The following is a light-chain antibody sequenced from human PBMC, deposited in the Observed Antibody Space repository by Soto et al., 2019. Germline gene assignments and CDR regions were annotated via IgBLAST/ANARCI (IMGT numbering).Light chain of an antibody. CDR3: QHYNSWPT. Sequence: ELVMTQSPGTLSVSPGEGAILSCRTSQSVSTNLAWYQQKPGQAPRLLIYSASTRAAGVPARFSGSGSGTEFTLTSSGLQSEDLALYYCQHYNSWPTFGPGTRVEIK. CDR2: SAS. V-gene: IGKV3-15*01. CDR1: QSVSTN. J-gene: IGKJ3*01.